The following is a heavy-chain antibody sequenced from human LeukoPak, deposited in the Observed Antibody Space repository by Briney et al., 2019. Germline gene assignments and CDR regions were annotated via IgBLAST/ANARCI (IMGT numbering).Heavy chain of an antibody. CDR2: ISSSSSYI. D-gene: IGHD2-2*02. CDR3: ARDPYCSSTSCYTYYYYYYGMDV. J-gene: IGHJ6*04. CDR1: GFTFSSCS. V-gene: IGHV3-21*01. Sequence: AGSLSLSCAASGFTFSSCSMNWVRQAPGKGLEWVSSISSSSSYIYYADSVKGRFTISRDNAKNSLYLQMNSLRAEDTAVYYCARDPYCSSTSCYTYYYYYYGMDVWGKGT.